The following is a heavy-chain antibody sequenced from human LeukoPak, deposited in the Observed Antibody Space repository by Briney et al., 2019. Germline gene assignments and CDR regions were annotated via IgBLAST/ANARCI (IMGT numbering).Heavy chain of an antibody. CDR1: GYSISSGYY. CDR3: ARDRFDDSSGYYYHYYYYMDV. CDR2: IYHSGST. J-gene: IGHJ6*03. Sequence: SETLSLTCTVSGYSISSGYYWGWIRQPPGKGLEWIGSIYHSGSTYYNPSLKSRVTISVDTSKNQFSLKLSSVTAADTAVYYCARDRFDDSSGYYYHYYYYMDVWGKGTTVTVSS. D-gene: IGHD3-22*01. V-gene: IGHV4-38-2*02.